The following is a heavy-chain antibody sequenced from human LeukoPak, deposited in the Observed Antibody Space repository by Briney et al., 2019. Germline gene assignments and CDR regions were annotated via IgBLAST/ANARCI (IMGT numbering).Heavy chain of an antibody. D-gene: IGHD3-16*02. Sequence: SVKVSCKASGGTFSSYAISWVRQAPGQGLEWMGRIIPILGIANYAQKFQGRVTITADKSTSTAYMELSSLRSEDTAVYYCARRFGLRLGELSSPRPYNWFDPWGQGTLVTVSS. V-gene: IGHV1-69*04. J-gene: IGHJ5*02. CDR2: IIPILGIA. CDR1: GGTFSSYA. CDR3: ARRFGLRLGELSSPRPYNWFDP.